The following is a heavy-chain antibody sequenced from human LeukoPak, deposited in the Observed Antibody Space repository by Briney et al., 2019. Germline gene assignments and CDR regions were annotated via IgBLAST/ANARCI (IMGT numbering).Heavy chain of an antibody. CDR1: GFTFSSYW. Sequence: GGSLRLSCIASGFTFSSYWMHWVRQAPGKGLEWVSAISGSGGSTYYADSVKGRFTISRDNSKNTLYLQMNSLRAEDTAVYYCAKEMYSSGWYGSYYYYYGMDVWGQGTTVTVSS. J-gene: IGHJ6*02. V-gene: IGHV3-23*01. CDR3: AKEMYSSGWYGSYYYYYGMDV. CDR2: ISGSGGST. D-gene: IGHD6-19*01.